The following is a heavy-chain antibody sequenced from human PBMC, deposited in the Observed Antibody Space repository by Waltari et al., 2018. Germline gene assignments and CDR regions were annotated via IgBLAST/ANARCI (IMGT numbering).Heavy chain of an antibody. Sequence: QVQLVESGGGVVQPGRSLRLSCAASGFTFSSYGMPWVRQAPGKGLEWVAVIWYDGSNKYYADSVKGRFTISRDNSKNTLYLQMNSLRAEDTAVYYCAREGGYSYGGFDYWGQGTLVTVSS. CDR1: GFTFSSYG. CDR2: IWYDGSNK. V-gene: IGHV3-33*01. J-gene: IGHJ4*02. CDR3: AREGGYSYGGFDY. D-gene: IGHD5-18*01.